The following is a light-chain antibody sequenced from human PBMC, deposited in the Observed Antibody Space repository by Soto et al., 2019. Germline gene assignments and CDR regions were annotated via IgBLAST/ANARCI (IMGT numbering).Light chain of an antibody. Sequence: DIQMTQSPSTLSASVGDRVIITCRASQSISSWLAWYQQKPGKAPNLLIYDASSLESGVPSRFSGSGSGTEFTLTISSLQSEDFAVYFCQQYNIWPQTFGQGTKVDIK. V-gene: IGKV1-5*01. CDR1: QSISSW. CDR2: DAS. CDR3: QQYNIWPQT. J-gene: IGKJ1*01.